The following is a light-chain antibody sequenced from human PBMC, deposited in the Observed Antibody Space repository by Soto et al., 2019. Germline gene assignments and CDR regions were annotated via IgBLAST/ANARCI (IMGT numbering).Light chain of an antibody. CDR1: SSNIGAGYD. CDR3: QSYDSSLSGWV. Sequence: QYVLTQPPSVSGAPGQRVTISCTGSSSNIGAGYDVHWYQQLPGTAPKLLIYGNGNRPSGVPDRFSGSKSGTSASLAITGLQAEDETDYYCQSYDSSLSGWVFGGGTKLTVL. CDR2: GNG. V-gene: IGLV1-40*01. J-gene: IGLJ3*02.